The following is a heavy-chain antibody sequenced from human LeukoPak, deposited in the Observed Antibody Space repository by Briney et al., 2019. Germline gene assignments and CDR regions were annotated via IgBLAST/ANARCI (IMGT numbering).Heavy chain of an antibody. D-gene: IGHD1-14*01. V-gene: IGHV3-30-3*01. CDR3: ARDVYGSDY. J-gene: IGHJ4*02. Sequence: GRSLRLSCAASGFMFSTYAMHWVRQAPGKGLEWVAVISYDGSGEYYADSVKGRFTISRDNSQNTLYLQMNSLRAEDTAVYYCARDVYGSDYWGQGTLVTVSS. CDR1: GFMFSTYA. CDR2: ISYDGSGE.